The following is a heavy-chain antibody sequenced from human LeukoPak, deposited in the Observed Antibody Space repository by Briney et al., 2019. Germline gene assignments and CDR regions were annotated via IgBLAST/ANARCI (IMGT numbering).Heavy chain of an antibody. Sequence: SETLSLTCAVYGGSFSGYYWSWIRHPPGKGLEWIGEINHSGSTNCNPSLKSRVTISVDTSKNQFSLKLSSVTAADTAVYYCARAYYDILTIFDYWSQGTLVTVSS. D-gene: IGHD3-9*01. V-gene: IGHV4-34*01. CDR3: ARAYYDILTIFDY. J-gene: IGHJ4*02. CDR2: INHSGST. CDR1: GGSFSGYY.